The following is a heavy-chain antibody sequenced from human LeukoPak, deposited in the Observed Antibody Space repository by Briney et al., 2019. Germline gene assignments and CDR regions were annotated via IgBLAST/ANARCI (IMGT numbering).Heavy chain of an antibody. D-gene: IGHD6-13*01. J-gene: IGHJ4*02. Sequence: SETLSLTCTVSGSSIGSGSYYWNWIRQPAGKGLEWIGRIYTSGSTDYNPSLKSRVTMSLDTSRNQFSLKLTSVTVADTAVYYCARGVTAAGFDYWGQGTLVTVSS. V-gene: IGHV4-61*02. CDR3: ARGVTAAGFDY. CDR1: GSSIGSGSYY. CDR2: IYTSGST.